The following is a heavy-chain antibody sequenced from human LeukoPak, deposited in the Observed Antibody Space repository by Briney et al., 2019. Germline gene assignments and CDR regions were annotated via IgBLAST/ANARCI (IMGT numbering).Heavy chain of an antibody. J-gene: IGHJ4*02. V-gene: IGHV3-23*01. CDR2: ISGRGDSA. CDR1: GLNFKFYA. Sequence: GGSLTLSCAVSGLNFKFYAMSWVRQAPGKGLEWVSGISGRGDSADYADSVRGRFTISRDNSRNTLYLQMNSLRAEDTAVYYCAKDDRWLQFCCWGQGTLVTVSA. D-gene: IGHD5-24*01. CDR3: AKDDRWLQFCC.